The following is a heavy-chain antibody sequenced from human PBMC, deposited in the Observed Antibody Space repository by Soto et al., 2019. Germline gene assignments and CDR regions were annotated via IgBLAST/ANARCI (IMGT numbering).Heavy chain of an antibody. CDR3: ARDPYPPHDFWSGYTY. Sequence: QVQLVESGGGLVKPGGSLRLSCAASGFTFSDYYMSWIRQAPGKGLEWVSYISSSGSTIYYADSVKGRFPISRDNAKNSLDPPINSLRAEDTAVYFCARDPYPPHDFWSGYTYWGQGTLVTVSS. J-gene: IGHJ4*02. CDR2: ISSSGSTI. CDR1: GFTFSDYY. D-gene: IGHD3-3*01. V-gene: IGHV3-11*01.